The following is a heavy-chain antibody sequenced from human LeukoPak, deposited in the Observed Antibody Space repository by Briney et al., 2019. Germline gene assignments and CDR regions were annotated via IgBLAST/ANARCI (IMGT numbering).Heavy chain of an antibody. J-gene: IGHJ4*02. V-gene: IGHV3-23*01. CDR3: AKSGRMYSSGVVDY. CDR1: TFTTSSYA. Sequence: RGSLSLSCTASTFTTSSYAMSSVPPAPGKRLAWVSTISGSGGSTYYADSVKGRFTISRDNSKNTLYLQMNSLTAEDTAVYYRAKSGRMYSSGVVDYWGQGTLVTVSS. D-gene: IGHD6-19*01. CDR2: ISGSGGST.